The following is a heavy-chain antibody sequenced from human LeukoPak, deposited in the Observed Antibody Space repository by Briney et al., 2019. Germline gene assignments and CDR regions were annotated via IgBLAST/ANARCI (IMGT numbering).Heavy chain of an antibody. Sequence: SQTLSLTCAVYGASFSDYYWSCIPQPPGKGLEWIGEIEDSGSTKFNPSIKSRVTISVDTSKKQFSLDLSSVTAAETAVYYCATSSQLGSYNWFDPWGQGTLVTVSS. V-gene: IGHV4-34*01. CDR2: IEDSGST. J-gene: IGHJ5*02. CDR1: GASFSDYY. D-gene: IGHD6-6*01. CDR3: ATSSQLGSYNWFDP.